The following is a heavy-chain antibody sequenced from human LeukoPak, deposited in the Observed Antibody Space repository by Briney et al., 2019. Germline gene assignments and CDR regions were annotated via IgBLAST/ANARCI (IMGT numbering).Heavy chain of an antibody. CDR2: ISAYNGNT. D-gene: IGHD2-2*02. J-gene: IGHJ6*03. V-gene: IGHV1-18*04. CDR1: GYTFTSYY. Sequence: ASVKVSCKASGYTFTSYYMHWVRQAPGQGLEWMGWISAYNGNTNYAQKLQGRVTMTTDTSTSTAYMELSSLRSEDTAVYYCASWGYCSSTSCYKDGGYYYYMDVWGKGTTVTVSS. CDR3: ASWGYCSSTSCYKDGGYYYYMDV.